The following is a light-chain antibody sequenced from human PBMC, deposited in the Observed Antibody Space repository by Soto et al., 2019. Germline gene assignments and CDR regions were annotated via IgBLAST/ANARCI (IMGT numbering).Light chain of an antibody. CDR1: QSVSSN. J-gene: IGKJ1*01. V-gene: IGKV3-15*01. Sequence: EIXMTQSPATLSVSPGERATLSCRASQSVSSNLAWYQQKPGQAPRLLIYGASTRATGIPARFSGSGSGTEFTLTISSLQSEDFAVYYCQQYNNWWTFGQGTKVEIK. CDR3: QQYNNWWT. CDR2: GAS.